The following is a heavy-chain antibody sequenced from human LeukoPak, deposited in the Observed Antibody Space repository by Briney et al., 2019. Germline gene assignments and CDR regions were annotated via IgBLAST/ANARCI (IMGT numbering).Heavy chain of an antibody. CDR1: GFTFGNYW. CDR2: INSDGSTT. D-gene: IGHD3-3*01. CDR3: ARGIFSTLDDYGDY. Sequence: PGGSLRLSCAASGFTFGNYWMHWVRQAPGKGLVWVSRINSDGSTTNYADSVKGRFTISRDNAKNTLYLQISSLRAEDTTVYYCARGIFSTLDDYGDYWGQGTLVTVSS. J-gene: IGHJ4*02. V-gene: IGHV3-74*01.